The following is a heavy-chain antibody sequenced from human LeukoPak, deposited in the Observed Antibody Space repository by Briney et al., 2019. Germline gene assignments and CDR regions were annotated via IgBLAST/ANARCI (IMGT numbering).Heavy chain of an antibody. CDR1: GFTFSSYA. V-gene: IGHV3-23*01. CDR2: ISGSGGST. Sequence: AGGSLRLSCAASGFTFSSYAMSWVRQAPGKGLEWVSAISGSGGSTYYADSVKGRFTISRDNSKNTLYLQMNSLRAEDTAVYYCAKSGQLSRSFYFDYWGQGTLVTVSS. D-gene: IGHD1-1*01. J-gene: IGHJ4*02. CDR3: AKSGQLSRSFYFDY.